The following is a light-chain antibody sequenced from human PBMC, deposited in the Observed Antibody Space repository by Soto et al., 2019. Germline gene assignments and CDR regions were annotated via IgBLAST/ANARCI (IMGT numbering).Light chain of an antibody. Sequence: DIVLTQSPATLSLSPGXRATLSCRASQSVSSYLAWYQQKPGQAPRLLIYDASDRAAGIPPRFSGSGSGTDFTLTISSLEPEDFAVYYCQQRSNWPPAFGQGTKVDNK. CDR3: QQRSNWPPA. V-gene: IGKV3-11*01. CDR2: DAS. J-gene: IGKJ1*01. CDR1: QSVSSY.